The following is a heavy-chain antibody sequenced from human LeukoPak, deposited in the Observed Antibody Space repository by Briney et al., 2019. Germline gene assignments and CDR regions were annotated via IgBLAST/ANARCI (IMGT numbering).Heavy chain of an antibody. D-gene: IGHD2-15*01. J-gene: IGHJ4*02. CDR1: GYTFTSYG. CDR2: ISAYNGNT. Sequence: ASVKVSCKASGYTFTSYGISWVRQAPGQGLEWMGWISAYNGNTNYAQKLQGRVTMTTDTSTSTAYMELRSLRSDDTAAYYCARIGYCSGGSCYSHGSYYFDYWGQGTLVTVSS. CDR3: ARIGYCSGGSCYSHGSYYFDY. V-gene: IGHV1-18*01.